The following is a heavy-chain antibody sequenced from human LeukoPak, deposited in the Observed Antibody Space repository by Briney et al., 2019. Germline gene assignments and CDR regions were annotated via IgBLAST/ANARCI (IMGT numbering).Heavy chain of an antibody. Sequence: GGSLRLSCAASGFTFSSYAMSWVRQAPGKGLEWVSAISGSGGSTYYADSVKGRFTISRDNSKNTLYLQMNGLRAEDTAVYYCARDSSSGWGGCFDYWGQGTLVTVSS. D-gene: IGHD6-19*01. CDR3: ARDSSSGWGGCFDY. J-gene: IGHJ4*02. CDR2: ISGSGGST. CDR1: GFTFSSYA. V-gene: IGHV3-23*01.